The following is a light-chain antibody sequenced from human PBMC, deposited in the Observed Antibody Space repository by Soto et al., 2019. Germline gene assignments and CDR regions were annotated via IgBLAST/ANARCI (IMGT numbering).Light chain of an antibody. J-gene: IGLJ1*01. V-gene: IGLV2-23*01. CDR3: CSYAGDMTYV. CDR1: GSDVRTYNL. Sequence: QSVLTQPASVSGSPGQSITISCTVTGSDVRTYNLVSWYQQHPGKVPKLIIYEASKRPSGVSNRFSGSQPGNTASLTVSGLQAEDDADYCCCSYAGDMTYVFGSGTKVTVL. CDR2: EAS.